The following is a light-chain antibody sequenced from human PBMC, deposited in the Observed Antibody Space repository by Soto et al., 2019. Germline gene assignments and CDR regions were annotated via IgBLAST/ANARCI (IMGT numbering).Light chain of an antibody. J-gene: IGKJ5*01. CDR2: DAS. Sequence: EIVLTQSPATLSLSPGERATLSCRASESFSSYLAWYQQKPGQAPRLLIYDASKRATGIPARFSCMGYGKDLNLTISSLEPEDFAVYYCQKRRQWPPVITFGQGTRLEIK. V-gene: IGKV3-11*01. CDR1: ESFSSY. CDR3: QKRRQWPPVIT.